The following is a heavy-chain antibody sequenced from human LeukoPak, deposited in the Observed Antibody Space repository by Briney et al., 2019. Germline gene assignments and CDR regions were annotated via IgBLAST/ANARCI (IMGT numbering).Heavy chain of an antibody. CDR1: GGSVSSYY. Sequence: SETLSLTCTVSGGSVSSYYWSWIRQPPGKGLEWIGYIYYSGSTNYNPSLKSRVTISVDTSRNQFSLKLNSITTADTAVYYCARVRLSGTYLDAFDIWGQGTMVTVSS. CDR3: ARVRLSGTYLDAFDI. V-gene: IGHV4-59*02. J-gene: IGHJ3*02. CDR2: IYYSGST. D-gene: IGHD1-26*01.